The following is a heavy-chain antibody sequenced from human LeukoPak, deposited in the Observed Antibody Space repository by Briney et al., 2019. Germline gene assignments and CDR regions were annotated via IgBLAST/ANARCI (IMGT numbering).Heavy chain of an antibody. Sequence: SETLSLTCTVSGGSISSYYWSWIRQPPGKGLEWIGYIYYSGSTNYNPSLESRVTISVDTSKNQFSLKLSSVTAADTAVYYCARRHSSGWSHFDYWGQGTLVTVSS. CDR3: ARRHSSGWSHFDY. V-gene: IGHV4-59*08. CDR2: IYYSGST. CDR1: GGSISSYY. J-gene: IGHJ4*02. D-gene: IGHD6-19*01.